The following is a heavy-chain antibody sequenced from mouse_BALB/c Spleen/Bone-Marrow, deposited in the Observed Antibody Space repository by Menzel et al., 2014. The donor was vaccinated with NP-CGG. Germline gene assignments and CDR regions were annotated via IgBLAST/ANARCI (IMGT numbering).Heavy chain of an antibody. CDR1: GYSITSGYS. CDR2: TNYSGST. J-gene: IGHJ2*01. V-gene: IGHV3-1*02. CDR3: ARRGSIMTYYFDY. D-gene: IGHD2-4*01. Sequence: VQLQRSGPDLVKPSQSLSLTCTVTGYSITSGYSWHWIRQFPGNKLEWMGYTNYSGSTNYNPSLKSRISITRDTSKNQFFLQLKSVTTEDTATYYCARRGSIMTYYFDYWGQGTTLTVAS.